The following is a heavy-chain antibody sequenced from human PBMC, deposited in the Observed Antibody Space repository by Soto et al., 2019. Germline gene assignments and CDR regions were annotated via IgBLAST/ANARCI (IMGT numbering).Heavy chain of an antibody. D-gene: IGHD6-13*01. Sequence: EVQLVESGGGLVQPGGSLRLSCAASGFTFSSYWMSWVRQAPGKGLEWVANIKQDGSEKYYVDSVKGRFTISRDNAMNSLYLQMNSLRAEDTAVYYCARAADSSTVMYYYYYYMDVWGKGTTVTVSS. CDR3: ARAADSSTVMYYYYYYMDV. CDR1: GFTFSSYW. J-gene: IGHJ6*03. CDR2: IKQDGSEK. V-gene: IGHV3-7*01.